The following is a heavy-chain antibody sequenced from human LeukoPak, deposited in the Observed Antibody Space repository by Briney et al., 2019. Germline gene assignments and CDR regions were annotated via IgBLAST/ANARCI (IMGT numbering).Heavy chain of an antibody. CDR1: GASINYHY. CDR2: LSENGNT. CDR3: ARGYYFDY. Sequence: SETLSLTCTVSGASINYHYWSWIGQPPGKGLEWIAYLSENGNTDYNPSLEARVSVSEDTSKNQFSLKLSSVTAADTAVYYCARGYYFDYWGQGTLVTVSS. J-gene: IGHJ4*02. V-gene: IGHV4-59*08.